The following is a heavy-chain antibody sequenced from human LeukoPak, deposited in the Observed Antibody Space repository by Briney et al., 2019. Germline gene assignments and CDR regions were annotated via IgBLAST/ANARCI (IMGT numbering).Heavy chain of an antibody. CDR1: GVSFSGYY. Sequence: SETLSLTCAVYGVSFSGYYWSWVRQPPGKGLEWVGEINHSGSTKYNPSLKSRVTISVDTSKNQFSLKLSYVDAADTAVYYCATAGSASPMDVWGKGTTVTVSS. CDR2: INHSGST. V-gene: IGHV4-34*01. J-gene: IGHJ6*03. CDR3: ATAGSASPMDV. D-gene: IGHD1-14*01.